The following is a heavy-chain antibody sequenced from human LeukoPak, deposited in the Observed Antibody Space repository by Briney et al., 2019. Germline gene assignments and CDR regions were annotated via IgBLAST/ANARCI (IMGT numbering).Heavy chain of an antibody. Sequence: GGSLRLSCAASGFTFDDYGMSWVRQASGKGLEWVGRIRSKANSYATAYAASVKGRFTISRDDSKNTAYLQMNSLKAEDTAVYYCTRLKYYYYYMDVWGKGTTVTVSS. CDR3: TRLKYYYYYMDV. J-gene: IGHJ6*03. CDR2: IRSKANSYAT. V-gene: IGHV3-73*01. CDR1: GFTFDDYG.